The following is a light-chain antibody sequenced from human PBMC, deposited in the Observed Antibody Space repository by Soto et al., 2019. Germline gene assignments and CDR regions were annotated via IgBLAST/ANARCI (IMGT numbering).Light chain of an antibody. Sequence: EIVLTQSPGTLSLSPGERATLSCRASQTVTNTYLAWYQQKSGQAPKFLIYGASNRATGIPDRFSGSGSGTDFTLPISRLEPEDFAVYYCQQYGTLPPTFGGGTKVEI. J-gene: IGKJ4*01. CDR3: QQYGTLPPT. CDR2: GAS. CDR1: QTVTNTY. V-gene: IGKV3-20*01.